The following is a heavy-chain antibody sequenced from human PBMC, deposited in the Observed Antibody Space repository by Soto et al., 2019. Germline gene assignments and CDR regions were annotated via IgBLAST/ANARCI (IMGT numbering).Heavy chain of an antibody. D-gene: IGHD3-22*01. CDR3: ARENYDSGGWSPKEGY. CDR1: GFTFSSYS. J-gene: IGHJ4*02. Sequence: EVQLVESGGGLVKPGGSLRLSCAASGFTFSSYSMKWVRQAPGKGLEWVSSISSSSAYIFYADSVKGRFTISRDNAKNSLYLQMNSLRAEDTAVYYCARENYDSGGWSPKEGYWGQGALVTVSS. CDR2: ISSSSAYI. V-gene: IGHV3-21*01.